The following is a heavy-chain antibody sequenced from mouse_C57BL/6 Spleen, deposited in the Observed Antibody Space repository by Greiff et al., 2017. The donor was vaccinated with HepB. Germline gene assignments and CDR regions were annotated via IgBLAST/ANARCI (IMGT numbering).Heavy chain of an antibody. CDR1: GYSITSGYY. D-gene: IGHD2-4*01. CDR2: ISYDGSN. V-gene: IGHV3-6*01. Sequence: EVKLVESGTGLVKPSQSLSLTCSVTGYSITSGYYWNWIRQFPGNKLEWMGYISYDGSNNYNPSLKNRISITRDTSKNQFFLKLNSVTTEDTATYYCARGDYDESAMDYWGQGTSVTVSS. J-gene: IGHJ4*01. CDR3: ARGDYDESAMDY.